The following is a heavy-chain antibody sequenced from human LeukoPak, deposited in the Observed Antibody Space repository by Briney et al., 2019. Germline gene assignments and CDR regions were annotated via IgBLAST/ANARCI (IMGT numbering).Heavy chain of an antibody. CDR1: GGSINSYY. CDR3: ARAAYGDYRYYYFYLDV. J-gene: IGHJ6*03. D-gene: IGHD4-17*01. CDR2: IYTSGSS. Sequence: SETLSLTCTVSGGSINSYYWSWIRQPAGKGLEWIGRIYTSGSSNYNPSLKSRVTMSVDTSKNQFSLRLTSVTAADTAAYYCARAAYGDYRYYYFYLDVWGKGTTVTVPS. V-gene: IGHV4-4*07.